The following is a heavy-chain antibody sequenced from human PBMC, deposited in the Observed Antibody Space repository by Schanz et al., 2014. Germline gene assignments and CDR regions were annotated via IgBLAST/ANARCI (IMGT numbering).Heavy chain of an antibody. CDR3: ARGYSNIWSPMAY. CDR1: GFTFSNYW. J-gene: IGHJ4*02. CDR2: IDADGNST. V-gene: IGHV3-74*01. Sequence: EVQLVESGGGLVQPGGSLRLSCAASGFTFSNYWIHWVRQAPGKGLVWVSRIDADGNSTSYADSVKGRFTITKDIAKNSLSLQMNSLRAEDTAVYYCARGYSNIWSPMAYWGQGTLVAVSS. D-gene: IGHD6-13*01.